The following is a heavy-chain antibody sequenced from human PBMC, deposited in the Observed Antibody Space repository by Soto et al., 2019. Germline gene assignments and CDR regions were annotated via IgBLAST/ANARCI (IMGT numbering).Heavy chain of an antibody. Sequence: PGGSLRLSCAASGLTFSSYSMNWVRQAPGKGLEWVSDISTSSTTIHYADSVKGRFTISRDNAKNSLYLQMNSLRAEDTAVYYCVMGYYFDYWGQGTLVT. CDR1: GLTFSSYS. CDR3: VMGYYFDY. D-gene: IGHD2-8*01. CDR2: ISTSSTTI. V-gene: IGHV3-48*01. J-gene: IGHJ4*02.